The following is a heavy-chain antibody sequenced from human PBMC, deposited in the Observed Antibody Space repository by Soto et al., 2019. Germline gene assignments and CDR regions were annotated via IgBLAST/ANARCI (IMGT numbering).Heavy chain of an antibody. CDR2: TYYRSKWYN. J-gene: IGHJ5*01. D-gene: IGHD6-13*01. CDR3: AREAAIAAAGKPGWFDS. Sequence: PSQTLSLTCVISGDSVSSNSPAWNWIRQSPSRGLEWLGRTYYRSKWYNDYAVVVKSRLTITPDTSKNQFSLQLNSVTPEDTAVYYCAREAAIAAAGKPGWFDSWAQGTLVTVSS. V-gene: IGHV6-1*01. CDR1: GDSVSSNSPA.